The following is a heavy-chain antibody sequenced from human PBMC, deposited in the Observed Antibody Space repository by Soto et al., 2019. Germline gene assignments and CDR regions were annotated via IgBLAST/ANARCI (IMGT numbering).Heavy chain of an antibody. CDR1: GFTFSSYA. CDR3: AKGMGPYYYYGMDD. J-gene: IGHJ6*02. Sequence: EVQLLESGGGLVQPGGSLRLSCAASGFTFSSYAMSWVRQAPGKGLESVSAISGSGGSTYYADSVKGRFTISRDNTKNTMYLQMTSLRAEDTAVYYCAKGMGPYYYYGMDDWGQGTTVTVSS. CDR2: ISGSGGST. V-gene: IGHV3-23*01.